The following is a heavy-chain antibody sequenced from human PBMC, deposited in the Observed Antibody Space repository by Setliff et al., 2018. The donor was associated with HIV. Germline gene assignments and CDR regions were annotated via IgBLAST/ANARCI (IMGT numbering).Heavy chain of an antibody. D-gene: IGHD3-16*02. Sequence: PSETLSLTCTVSGGSINRSYWSWIRQSPGKGLEWLGNVYHTGNSHYNPSLKSRVTMSVDTSTSQFSLRLTSMTAADTAVYYCARAYYDHLWASYPFDYWGQGTLVTVS. J-gene: IGHJ4*02. CDR3: ARAYYDHLWASYPFDY. CDR2: VYHTGNS. V-gene: IGHV4-59*01. CDR1: GGSINRSY.